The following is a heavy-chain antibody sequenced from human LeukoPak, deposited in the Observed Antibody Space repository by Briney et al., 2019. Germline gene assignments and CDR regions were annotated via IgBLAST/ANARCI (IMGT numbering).Heavy chain of an antibody. V-gene: IGHV4-34*01. CDR1: GGSFSGYY. J-gene: IGHJ6*02. D-gene: IGHD5-18*01. CDR2: INHSGST. Sequence: SETLSLTCAVYGGSFSGYYWSWIRQPPGKGLEWIGEINHSGSTNYNPSLKSRVTISVDTSKNQFSLKLSSVTAADTAVYYCARVRYSYGYYPYYYGMDVWGQGTTVTFSS. CDR3: ARVRYSYGYYPYYYGMDV.